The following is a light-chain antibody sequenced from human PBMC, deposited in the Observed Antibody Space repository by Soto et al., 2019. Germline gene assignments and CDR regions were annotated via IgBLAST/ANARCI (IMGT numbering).Light chain of an antibody. Sequence: QPVLTQPASVSGSPGQSITISCTGTSSDVGSYNLVSWYQQHPGKAPKLMIYEGSKRPSGVSNRFSGSKSGNTASLTISGLQAEDEADDYCCSYAGSSTVVFGGGTKLTVL. CDR3: CSYAGSSTVV. J-gene: IGLJ2*01. CDR2: EGS. V-gene: IGLV2-23*01. CDR1: SSDVGSYNL.